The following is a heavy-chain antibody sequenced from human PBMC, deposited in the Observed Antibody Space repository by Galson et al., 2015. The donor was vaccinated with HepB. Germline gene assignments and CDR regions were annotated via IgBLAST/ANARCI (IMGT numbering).Heavy chain of an antibody. CDR3: ATLQLRRGSFDL. CDR2: ISSSGSST. CDR1: GFTFSDYY. J-gene: IGHJ2*01. D-gene: IGHD1-1*01. Sequence: SLRLSCAASGFTFSDYYMSWIRQAPGKGLEWVSYISSSGSSTNYADSVKGRFTISRDNAKNSVHLQMNSLRAEDTAVYYCATLQLRRGSFDLWGRGTLVTVSS. V-gene: IGHV3-11*06.